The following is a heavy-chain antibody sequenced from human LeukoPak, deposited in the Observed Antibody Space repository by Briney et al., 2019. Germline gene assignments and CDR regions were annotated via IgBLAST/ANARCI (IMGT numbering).Heavy chain of an antibody. CDR3: ARDAGSSWYWGALDI. V-gene: IGHV3-48*03. D-gene: IGHD6-13*01. CDR2: ISSSSINV. Sequence: GGSLRLSCAASGFTFSTYDMNWVRQAPGKGLEWVSYISSSSINVHYADSVKGRFTVSRDNAKNSMYLQMNSLRDEDTAVYYCARDAGSSWYWGALDIWGQGTVVTVSS. CDR1: GFTFSTYD. J-gene: IGHJ3*02.